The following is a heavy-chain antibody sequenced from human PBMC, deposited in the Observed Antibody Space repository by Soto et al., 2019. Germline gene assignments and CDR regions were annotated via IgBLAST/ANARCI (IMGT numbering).Heavy chain of an antibody. CDR3: ARFYVWGSSFDP. D-gene: IGHD3-16*01. V-gene: IGHV4-30-2*01. CDR2: IYHSGST. J-gene: IGHJ5*02. CDR1: GGSISSGGYS. Sequence: SETLSLTCAVSGGSISSGGYSWSWIRQPPGKGLEWIGYIYHSGSTYYNPSLKSRVTISVDGSKNQFSLKLSSVTAADTAVYYCARFYVWGSSFDPWGQGTLVTVSS.